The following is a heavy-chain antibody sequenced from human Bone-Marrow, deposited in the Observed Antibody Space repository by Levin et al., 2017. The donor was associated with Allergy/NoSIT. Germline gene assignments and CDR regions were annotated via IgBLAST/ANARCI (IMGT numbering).Heavy chain of an antibody. CDR3: ARGYNYGEFDY. D-gene: IGHD5-18*01. J-gene: IGHJ4*02. V-gene: IGHV3-7*02. Sequence: GGSLRLSCAASGFSFSSYWMSWVRQAPGKGLEWVANIKQDGSEKYYVDSVKGRFTISRDNAKNSLYLQMNSLRAEDTAVYYCARGYNYGEFDYWGQGTLVTVSS. CDR2: IKQDGSEK. CDR1: GFSFSSYW.